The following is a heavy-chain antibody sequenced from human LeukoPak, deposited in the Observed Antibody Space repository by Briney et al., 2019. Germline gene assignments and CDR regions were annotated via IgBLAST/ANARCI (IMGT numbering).Heavy chain of an antibody. CDR3: ARFGYSHGYGWGGGYYYYYMDV. Sequence: GGSLRLSCVVSGFTFSNYWMTWVRQAPGKGLVWVANIQQDGSEKYYVDSVKGRFTIFRDNAKNSVYLQMNSLRAEDTAVYYCARFGYSHGYGWGGGYYYYYMDVWGKGTTVTVSS. V-gene: IGHV3-7*01. CDR1: GFTFSNYW. D-gene: IGHD5-18*01. CDR2: IQQDGSEK. J-gene: IGHJ6*03.